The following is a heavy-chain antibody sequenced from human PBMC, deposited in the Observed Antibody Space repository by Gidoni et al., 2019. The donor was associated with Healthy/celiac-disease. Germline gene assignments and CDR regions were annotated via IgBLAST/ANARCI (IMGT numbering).Heavy chain of an antibody. CDR2: IYYSGST. V-gene: IGHV4-59*01. Sequence: QVQLQESGPGLVKPSETLSLTCTVSGGSISSYYWSWIRQPPGKGLEWIGYIYYSGSTNYNPSLKSRVTISVDTSKNQFSLKLSSVTAADTAVYYCARTGYCSSTSCYAGDAFDIWGQGTMVTVSS. J-gene: IGHJ3*02. D-gene: IGHD2-2*01. CDR1: GGSISSYY. CDR3: ARTGYCSSTSCYAGDAFDI.